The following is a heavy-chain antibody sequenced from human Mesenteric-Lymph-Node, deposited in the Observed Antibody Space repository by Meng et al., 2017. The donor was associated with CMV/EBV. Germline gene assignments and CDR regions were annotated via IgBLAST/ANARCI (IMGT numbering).Heavy chain of an antibody. V-gene: IGHV3-23*01. J-gene: IGHJ4*02. CDR3: AKSMYLDWLLPDH. D-gene: IGHD3-9*01. CDR1: GFTFSSYA. CDR2: IRAATIRAGGT. Sequence: GESLKISCAASGFTFSSYAMSWVRHIPGKGLEWVSTIRAATIRAGGTTAYYADSVKGRFTISRDNSKNTIYLQMNSLRSEDTSTYYCAKSMYLDWLLPDHWGQGTVVTVSS.